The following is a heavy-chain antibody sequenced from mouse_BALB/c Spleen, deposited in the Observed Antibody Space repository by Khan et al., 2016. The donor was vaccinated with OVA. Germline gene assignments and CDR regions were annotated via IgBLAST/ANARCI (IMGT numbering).Heavy chain of an antibody. V-gene: IGHV1-63*02. CDR2: TYPGGGYT. J-gene: IGHJ2*01. CDR1: GYTFTNYW. CDR3: SRGGAARATWDYFDC. D-gene: IGHD3-1*01. Sequence: QVQLKESGAELVRPGTSVKMSCKAAGYTFTNYWIGWVKQRPGHGLEWIGDTYPGGGYTNYNEKFKGQATLTADTSSSTAYMQLSGLTSEDSAIYYCSRGGAARATWDYFDCWGQGTTLTVSS.